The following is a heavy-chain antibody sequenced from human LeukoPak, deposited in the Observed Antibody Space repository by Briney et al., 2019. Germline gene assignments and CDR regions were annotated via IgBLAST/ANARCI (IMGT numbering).Heavy chain of an antibody. CDR2: IYPGDSDT. CDR3: ARRATSGVVPLDI. D-gene: IGHD2-2*01. V-gene: IGHV5-51*01. Sequence: GESLKISRQGSGYSFTSYWIGLVRQMPGKGLEWMGIIYPGDSDTRYSPSFQGQVTISADKSISTAYLQWSSLKASDTAMYHCARRATSGVVPLDIWGQGTMVTVSS. CDR1: GYSFTSYW. J-gene: IGHJ3*02.